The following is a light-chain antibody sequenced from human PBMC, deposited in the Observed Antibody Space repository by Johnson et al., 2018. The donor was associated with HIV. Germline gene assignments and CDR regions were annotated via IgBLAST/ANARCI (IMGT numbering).Light chain of an antibody. CDR3: GTWNTRLSVGHV. J-gene: IGLJ1*01. CDR2: DNN. V-gene: IGLV1-51*01. Sequence: QSVLTQPPSVSAAPGQKVTISWSGSSCDIGNNYVYWHQQFPGTAPKFLINDNNKRPSGIPDRISGSKSGTSATLGITGLQTGDEADYYCGTWNTRLSVGHVFGTGTKVTVL. CDR1: SCDIGNNY.